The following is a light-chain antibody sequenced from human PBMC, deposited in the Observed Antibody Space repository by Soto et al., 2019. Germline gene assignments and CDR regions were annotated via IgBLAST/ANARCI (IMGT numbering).Light chain of an antibody. J-gene: IGLJ3*02. CDR1: SSDVGGYNY. CDR3: SLFGGSNSWV. Sequence: QSALTQPPSASGSPGQSVTISCTGTSSDVGGYNYVSWYQHHPGKAPKLMLYEVSKRPSGVPDRFSGSKSGNTASLTVSGLQAEDDADYYCSLFGGSNSWVFGGGTKLTVL. CDR2: EVS. V-gene: IGLV2-8*01.